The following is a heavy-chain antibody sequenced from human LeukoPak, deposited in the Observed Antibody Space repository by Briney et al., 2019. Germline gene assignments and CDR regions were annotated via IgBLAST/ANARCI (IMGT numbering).Heavy chain of an antibody. V-gene: IGHV4-34*01. CDR2: INHSGST. D-gene: IGHD2-2*01. J-gene: IGHJ6*02. CDR1: GGSISNYY. Sequence: SETLSLTCTVSGGSISNYYWSWIRQPPGKGLEWIGEINHSGSTNYNPSLKSRVTISVDTSKNQFSLKLSSVTAADTAVYYCARGSLSYSPRYCSSTSCYPQYYYYYYGMDVWGQGTTVTVSS. CDR3: ARGSLSYSPRYCSSTSCYPQYYYYYYGMDV.